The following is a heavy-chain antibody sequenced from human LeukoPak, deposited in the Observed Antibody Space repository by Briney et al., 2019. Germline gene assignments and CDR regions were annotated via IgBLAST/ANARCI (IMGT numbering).Heavy chain of an antibody. J-gene: IGHJ4*02. CDR3: ARNLGVVVTGTAPYSDY. V-gene: IGHV4-38-2*02. CDR1: GYSIISGYY. D-gene: IGHD2-15*01. CDR2: IYHSGTT. Sequence: KPSETLSLTCTVSGYSIISGYYWGWIRQPPGKGLEWIGSIYHSGTTYYNPSLKSRVTISVDTSKNQFSLKVTSVTAADTAAYYCARNLGVVVTGTAPYSDYWGQGTLVTVSS.